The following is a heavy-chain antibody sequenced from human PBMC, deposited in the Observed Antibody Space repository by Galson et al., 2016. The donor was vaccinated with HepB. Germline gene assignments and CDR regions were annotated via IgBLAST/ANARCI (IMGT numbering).Heavy chain of an antibody. J-gene: IGHJ6*02. CDR3: ARATRQTPLLWLPWRYGMDV. CDR1: GFTFSSYG. D-gene: IGHD5-18*01. CDR2: IWYDGSNK. Sequence: SLRLSCAASGFTFSSYGMNWVRQAPGKGLEWVAVIWYDGSNKYYADSVKGRFTISRDNSKNTLYLQMNSLRAEDTAVYYCARATRQTPLLWLPWRYGMDVWGQGTTVTVSS. V-gene: IGHV3-33*01.